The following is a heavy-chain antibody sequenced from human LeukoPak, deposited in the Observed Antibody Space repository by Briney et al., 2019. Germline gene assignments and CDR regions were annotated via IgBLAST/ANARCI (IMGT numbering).Heavy chain of an antibody. CDR1: GGSISSSSYY. D-gene: IGHD6-19*01. Sequence: SETLSLTCTVSGGSISSSSYYWGWIRQPPGKGLEWIGGIYYSGSTYYNPSLKSRVTISVDTSKNQFSLKLSSVTAADTAVYYCARRLGWYGAFDIWGQGTMVTVSS. CDR2: IYYSGST. J-gene: IGHJ3*02. V-gene: IGHV4-39*01. CDR3: ARRLGWYGAFDI.